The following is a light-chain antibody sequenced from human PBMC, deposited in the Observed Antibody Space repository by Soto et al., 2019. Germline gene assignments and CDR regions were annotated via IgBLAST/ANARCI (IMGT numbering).Light chain of an antibody. J-gene: IGLJ2*01. Sequence: QSVLTQPASVSGSPGQSITISCTGTSSDAGGYNYVSWYQQHPGKAPKLMIYDVSNRPSGVSNRFSGSKSGNTASLTISGLQAEDEADYYCSSYTSSSKPYVVFGGGTKLTVL. CDR3: SSYTSSSKPYVV. V-gene: IGLV2-14*01. CDR2: DVS. CDR1: SSDAGGYNY.